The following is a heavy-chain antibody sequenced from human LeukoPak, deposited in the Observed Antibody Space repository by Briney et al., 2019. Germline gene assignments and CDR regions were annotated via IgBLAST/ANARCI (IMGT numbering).Heavy chain of an antibody. J-gene: IGHJ4*02. CDR2: IYYSGTT. CDR3: ARDSRYDEGY. CDR1: GGSISSYY. D-gene: IGHD5-12*01. V-gene: IGHV4-59*12. Sequence: SETLSLTCTVSGGSISSYYWSWIRQPPGKGLEWIGYIYYSGTTNYNPSLKSRVTISVDTSKNQFSLKLSSVTAADTAVYYCARDSRYDEGYWGEGTLVTVSS.